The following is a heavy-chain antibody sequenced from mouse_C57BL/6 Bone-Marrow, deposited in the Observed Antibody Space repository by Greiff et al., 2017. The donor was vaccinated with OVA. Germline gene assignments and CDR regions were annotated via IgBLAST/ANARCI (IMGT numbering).Heavy chain of an antibody. V-gene: IGHV1-69*01. J-gene: IGHJ3*01. CDR2: IDPSDSYT. CDR3: ARGGLWLGTWYAY. D-gene: IGHD3-1*01. CDR1: GYTFTSYW. Sequence: QVQLQQPGAELVMPGASVKLSCKASGYTFTSYWMHWVKQGPGQGLEWIGEIDPSDSYTTYNQKFKGKSTLTVDKSSSTAYMQLSSLTSEDSAVFYCARGGLWLGTWYAYWGQGTLVTVSA.